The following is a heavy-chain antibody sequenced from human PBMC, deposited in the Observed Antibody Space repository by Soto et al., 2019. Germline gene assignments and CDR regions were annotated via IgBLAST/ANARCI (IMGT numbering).Heavy chain of an antibody. CDR1: GGSISSSSYY. CDR2: IYYSGST. CDR3: ASQYHVLRFWGGDYSGMDV. V-gene: IGHV4-39*01. D-gene: IGHD3-3*01. J-gene: IGHJ6*02. Sequence: SETLSLTGTVSGGSISSSSYYWGWIRQPPGKGLEWIGSIYYSGSTYYNPSLKSRVTISVDTSKNQFSLKLSSVTAADTAVYYCASQYHVLRFWGGDYSGMDVGGQGTKVTVS.